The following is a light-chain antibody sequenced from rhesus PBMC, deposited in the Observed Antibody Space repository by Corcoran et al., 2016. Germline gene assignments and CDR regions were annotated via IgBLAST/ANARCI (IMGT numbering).Light chain of an antibody. CDR2: KAS. CDR1: EDVNDY. Sequence: DIQMTQSPSSLSASVGDRVTITCRPSEDVNDYLNWYQQLPGKPPKLLIYKASPLQSGVPSWFRGGGSGTDYTFTITSLQSEDVATYYCQHDYGSPISFGGGTKVEI. J-gene: IGKJ4*01. V-gene: IGKV1-74*01. CDR3: QHDYGSPIS.